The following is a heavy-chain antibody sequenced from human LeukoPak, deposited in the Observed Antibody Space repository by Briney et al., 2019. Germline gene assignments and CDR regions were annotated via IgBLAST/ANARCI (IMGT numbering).Heavy chain of an antibody. Sequence: ASVKVSCTASGYTFTGYYMHWVRQAPGQGLEWMGWINPNSGGTNYAQKFQGRVTMTRDTSISTAYMELSRLRSDDTAVYYCARGYYYSGGPDYWGQGTLVTVSS. D-gene: IGHD3-10*01. CDR1: GYTFTGYY. CDR3: ARGYYYSGGPDY. V-gene: IGHV1-2*02. J-gene: IGHJ4*02. CDR2: INPNSGGT.